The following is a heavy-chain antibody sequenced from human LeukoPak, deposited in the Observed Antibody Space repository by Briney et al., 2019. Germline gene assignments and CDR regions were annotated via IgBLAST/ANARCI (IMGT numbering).Heavy chain of an antibody. CDR2: VYYSWST. CDR3: ARLPYCSSPSCYRGAFHI. Sequence: PSETLSLTCAVSGGSISSGGYSWSWIRQPPGKGLEWLGYVYYSWSTNYNPSLKSRVTISIDTSKNQFSLKLSSVTAADTAVYYCARLPYCSSPSCYRGAFHIWGQGTMVTVSS. CDR1: GGSISSGGYS. V-gene: IGHV4-61*08. D-gene: IGHD2-2*01. J-gene: IGHJ3*02.